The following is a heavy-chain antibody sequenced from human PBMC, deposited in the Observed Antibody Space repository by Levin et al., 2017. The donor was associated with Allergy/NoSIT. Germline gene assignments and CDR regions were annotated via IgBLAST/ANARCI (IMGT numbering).Heavy chain of an antibody. CDR3: TRYLPYYDILTGYLFDY. CDR2: IRSKAYGGTT. CDR1: GFTFGDYA. D-gene: IGHD3-9*01. V-gene: IGHV3-49*03. J-gene: IGHJ4*02. Sequence: PGESLKISCTASGFTFGDYAMSWFRQAPGKGLEWVGFIRSKAYGGTTEYAASVKGRFTISRDDSKSIAYLQMNSLKTEDTAVYYCTRYLPYYDILTGYLFDYWGQGTLVTVSS.